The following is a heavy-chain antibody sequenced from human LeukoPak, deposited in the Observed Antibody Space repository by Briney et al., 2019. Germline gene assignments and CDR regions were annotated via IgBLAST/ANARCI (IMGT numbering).Heavy chain of an antibody. D-gene: IGHD3-10*01. Sequence: GGSLRLSCAASGFTFSSYAVSWVRQAPGKGLEWVSAISGSGGSTYYADSVKGRFTISRDNSKNTLYLQMNSLRAEDTAVYYCAKDPAGSGTHDRYFDYWGQGTLVTVSS. J-gene: IGHJ4*02. CDR2: ISGSGGST. CDR3: AKDPAGSGTHDRYFDY. CDR1: GFTFSSYA. V-gene: IGHV3-23*01.